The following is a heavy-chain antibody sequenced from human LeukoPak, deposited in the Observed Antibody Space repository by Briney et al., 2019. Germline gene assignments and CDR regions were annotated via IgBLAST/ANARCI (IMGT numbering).Heavy chain of an antibody. CDR3: ARSGVTTVLYLD. J-gene: IGHJ4*02. CDR2: IDRSGDT. D-gene: IGHD4-11*01. CDR1: GGSFNKYC. V-gene: IGHV4-34*01. Sequence: SETLSLTCGVSGGSFNKYCWAWIRQPPGKGLEWIGEIDRSGDTNYNPSLNSRVTISVDTSMNQFSLKLSSVTAADTAVYFCARSGVTTVLYLDWGQGTLVTVSS.